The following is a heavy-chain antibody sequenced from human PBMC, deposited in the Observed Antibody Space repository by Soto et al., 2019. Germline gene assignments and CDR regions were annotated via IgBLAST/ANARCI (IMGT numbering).Heavy chain of an antibody. J-gene: IGHJ6*02. V-gene: IGHV4-31*03. D-gene: IGHD3-3*01. Sequence: SETLSLTCTVSGGSISSGGYYWSWIRQHPGKGLEWIGYIYNSESTYYNPSLKSRVTISVDTSKNQFSLQLSSVTPAATAVYFCAREIFGVALDHYSMDVWGQGTTVTVSS. CDR3: AREIFGVALDHYSMDV. CDR1: GGSISSGGYY. CDR2: IYNSEST.